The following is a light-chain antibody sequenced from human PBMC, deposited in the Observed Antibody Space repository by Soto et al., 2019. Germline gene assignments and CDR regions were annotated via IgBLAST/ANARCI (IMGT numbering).Light chain of an antibody. V-gene: IGKV1-5*03. CDR3: QQYKTYWT. Sequence: DIQMTQSPSTLSASVGDRVVITCRASQIITTWLAWYQQKPGKAPKLLIYRASTLENGVPLRFSGSGSETEFALTISSLQPEDSATYYCQQYKTYWTFGQGTKVDIK. J-gene: IGKJ1*01. CDR2: RAS. CDR1: QIITTW.